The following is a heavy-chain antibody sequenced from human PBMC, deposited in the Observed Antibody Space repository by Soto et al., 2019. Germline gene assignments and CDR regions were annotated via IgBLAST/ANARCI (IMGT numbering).Heavy chain of an antibody. CDR3: AKGATSTWYDFDH. V-gene: IGHV3-23*01. D-gene: IGHD6-13*01. CDR2: IYGSGDNT. CDR1: GFAFSNCA. Sequence: EVQLLESGGGVVQPGGSLRLSCIASGFAFSNCAMSWVRQAPGKGLEWVSGIYGSGDNTHYADSVKGRFAISRDNSKDTLYLQVSYLRAEDTAVYYCAKGATSTWYDFDHWGQGTLVIVSS. J-gene: IGHJ4*02.